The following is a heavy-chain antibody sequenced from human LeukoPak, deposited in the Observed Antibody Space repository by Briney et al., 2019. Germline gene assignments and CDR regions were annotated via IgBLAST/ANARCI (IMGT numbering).Heavy chain of an antibody. D-gene: IGHD2-21*01. CDR1: GGSISSGDYY. Sequence: SQTLSLTCTVSGGSISSGDYYWSWIRQPPGKGLEWIGYIYYSGSTYYNPSLKSRVTISVDTSKNQFSLKLSSVTAADTAVYYCARAGIEDSTLYYFDYWGQGTLVTVSP. CDR2: IYYSGST. V-gene: IGHV4-30-4*08. CDR3: ARAGIEDSTLYYFDY. J-gene: IGHJ4*02.